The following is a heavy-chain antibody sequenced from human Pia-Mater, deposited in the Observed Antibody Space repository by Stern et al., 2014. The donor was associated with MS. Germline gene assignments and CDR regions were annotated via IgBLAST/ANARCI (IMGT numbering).Heavy chain of an antibody. D-gene: IGHD2-21*01. CDR2: IKYDTGDP. J-gene: IGHJ5*02. Sequence: QLVQSGSERKKPGASVKVSCKASGYDFRRYAMNWVRQAPGQGLEWMGWIKYDTGDPLYAQGFEGRFVFSLDTSVRTAYLQIVSLRTEDTAIYYCSSRGAGEFGVSPTGSWGQGTLVTVSS. CDR3: SSRGAGEFGVSPTGS. V-gene: IGHV7-4-1*01. CDR1: GYDFRRYA.